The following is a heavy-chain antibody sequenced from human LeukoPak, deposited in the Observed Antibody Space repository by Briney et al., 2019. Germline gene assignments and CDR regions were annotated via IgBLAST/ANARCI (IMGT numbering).Heavy chain of an antibody. D-gene: IGHD5-24*01. V-gene: IGHV4-59*01. Sequence: SETLSLTRTVSGDSISNNNWSWIRQPPGKGLEWIGYIYYSGSTNYNPFLKSRVTISVDTSKNQFSLKLSSVTAADTAVYYCARDSQMHDAFDIWGQGTMVTVSS. CDR1: GDSISNNN. CDR3: ARDSQMHDAFDI. CDR2: IYYSGST. J-gene: IGHJ3*02.